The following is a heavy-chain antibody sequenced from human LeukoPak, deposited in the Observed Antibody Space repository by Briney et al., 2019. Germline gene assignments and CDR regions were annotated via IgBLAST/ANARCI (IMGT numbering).Heavy chain of an antibody. J-gene: IGHJ3*02. D-gene: IGHD3-3*01. CDR3: AGEWSLSPYDAFDI. CDR1: GYTFTGYY. Sequence: ASVKVSCKASGYTFTGYYMHWVRQAPGQGLEWMGWINPNSGGTNYAQKFQGRVTMTRDTSISTAYMELSRLRSDDTAVYYCAGEWSLSPYDAFDIWGQGTMVTVSS. V-gene: IGHV1-2*02. CDR2: INPNSGGT.